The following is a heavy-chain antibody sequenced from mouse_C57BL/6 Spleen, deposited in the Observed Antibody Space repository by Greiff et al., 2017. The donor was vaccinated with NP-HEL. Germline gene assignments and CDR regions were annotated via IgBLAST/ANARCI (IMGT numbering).Heavy chain of an antibody. CDR3: ATITTVVAHYYAMDY. CDR2: IYPNNGGN. Sequence: EVKLMESGPELVKPGASVKMSCKASGYTFTDYYMHWVKQSHGKSLEWIGYIYPNNGGNGYNQKFKGKATLTVDKSSSSAYMELRSLTSEDSAVYYCATITTVVAHYYAMDYWGQGTSVTVSS. J-gene: IGHJ4*01. D-gene: IGHD1-1*01. CDR1: GYTFTDYY. V-gene: IGHV1-34*01.